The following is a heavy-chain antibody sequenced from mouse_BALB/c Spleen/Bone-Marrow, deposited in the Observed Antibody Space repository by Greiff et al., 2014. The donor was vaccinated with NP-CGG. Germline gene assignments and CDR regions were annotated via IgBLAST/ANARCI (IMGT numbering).Heavy chain of an antibody. CDR2: IDPANGXX. V-gene: IGHV14-3*02. CDR1: GFNIKDTY. CDR3: ARYYYGSSLFDY. J-gene: IGHJ2*01. D-gene: IGHD1-1*01. Sequence: VQLKESGAELVKPGASVKLSCTASGFNIKDTYMHWVKQRPEQGLEWIGRIDPANGXXXXXXXXQXXXXLXTDTSSSTAYLQLSSLTSEDTAVYYCARYYYGSSLFDYWGQGTTLTVSS.